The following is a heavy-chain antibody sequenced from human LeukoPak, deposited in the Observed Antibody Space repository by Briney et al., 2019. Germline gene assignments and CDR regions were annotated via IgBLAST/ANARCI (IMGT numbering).Heavy chain of an antibody. J-gene: IGHJ4*02. V-gene: IGHV4-34*01. D-gene: IGHD3-22*01. Sequence: SETLSLTCAVYGGSFSGYYWSWIRQPPGKGLEWIGEINHSGSTNYNPSLKSRVTISVDTSKNQFSLKLSSVTAADTAVYYCARAQKLDYYDSSGYYNYWGQGTLVTVSS. CDR1: GGSFSGYY. CDR2: INHSGST. CDR3: ARAQKLDYYDSSGYYNY.